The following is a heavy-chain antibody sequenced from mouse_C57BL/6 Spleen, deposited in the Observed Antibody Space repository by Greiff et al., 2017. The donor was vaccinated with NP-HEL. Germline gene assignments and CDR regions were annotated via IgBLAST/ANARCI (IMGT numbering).Heavy chain of an antibody. Sequence: VQLQQSGAELVKPGASVKLSCTASGFNIKDYYMHWVKQRTAQGLEWIGRIDPEDGETKYAPQFHGQPTITPDTSSNTAYRQLSSLTSEDTAVYYCARGGLRREAWFAYWGQGTLVTVSA. V-gene: IGHV14-2*01. CDR2: IDPEDGET. CDR3: ARGGLRREAWFAY. D-gene: IGHD2-4*01. J-gene: IGHJ3*01. CDR1: GFNIKDYY.